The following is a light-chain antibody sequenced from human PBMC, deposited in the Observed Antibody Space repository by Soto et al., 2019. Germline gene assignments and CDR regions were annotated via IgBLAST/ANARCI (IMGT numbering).Light chain of an antibody. CDR3: SSFAGSSTFVL. V-gene: IGLV2-23*03. J-gene: IGLJ2*01. Sequence: QSVLTQPASVSGSPGQSITISCTGTSSDVGSYNLVSWYQQHPGKAPKLMIYEGSKRPSGVSNRFSGSKSGNTASLTISGLQAEDEAEYYCSSFAGSSTFVLFGGGTKVTVL. CDR1: SSDVGSYNL. CDR2: EGS.